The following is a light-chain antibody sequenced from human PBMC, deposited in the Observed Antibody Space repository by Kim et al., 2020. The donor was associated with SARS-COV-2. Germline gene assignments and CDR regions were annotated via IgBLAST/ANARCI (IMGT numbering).Light chain of an antibody. CDR3: QQYNSYL. CDR2: DAS. Sequence: GDRVTITCRASQSISSWLAWYQQXPGKAPKLLIYDASSLESGVPSRFSGSGSGTEFTLTISSLQPDDFATYYCQQYNSYLFGPGTKVDI. CDR1: QSISSW. J-gene: IGKJ3*01. V-gene: IGKV1-5*01.